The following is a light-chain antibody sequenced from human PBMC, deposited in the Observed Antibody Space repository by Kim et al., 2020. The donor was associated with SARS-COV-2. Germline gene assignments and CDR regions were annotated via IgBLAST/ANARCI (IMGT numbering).Light chain of an antibody. V-gene: IGLV2-14*03. CDR1: SSDVGSYNY. Sequence: QSALTQPASVSGSPGQSITISCTGTSSDVGSYNYVSWYQQHPDKAPKVVIYDVNNRPSGVSNRFSGSKSGNTASLTISGLQAEDEADYYCSSFTSSDTYVFGTGTKVTVL. J-gene: IGLJ1*01. CDR2: DVN. CDR3: SSFTSSDTYV.